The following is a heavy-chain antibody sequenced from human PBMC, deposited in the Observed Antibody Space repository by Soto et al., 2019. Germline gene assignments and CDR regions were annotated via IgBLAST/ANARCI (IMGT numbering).Heavy chain of an antibody. Sequence: SETLSLTCTVSGGSISSRGHYWCWIRQLPGKGLEWIGFLSHSGSTSYNPSLKSRVTISADTSKNQFSLRLTSVTAADTAIYYCVRGAYYLGLGTLVTVSS. J-gene: IGHJ4*02. CDR1: GGSISSRGHY. V-gene: IGHV4-31*03. CDR2: LSHSGST. CDR3: VRGAYY.